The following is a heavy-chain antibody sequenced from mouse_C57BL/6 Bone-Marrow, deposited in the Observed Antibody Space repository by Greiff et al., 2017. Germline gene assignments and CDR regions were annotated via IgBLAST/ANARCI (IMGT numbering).Heavy chain of an antibody. CDR1: GYAFTNYL. CDR3: ARGGGFAY. J-gene: IGHJ3*01. CDR2: INPGSGGT. Sequence: VKLQQSGAELVRPGTSVKVSCKASGYAFTNYLIEWVKQRPGRGLEWVGVINPGSGGTNYNEKFKGKATLTADKSSSTAYMQLSSLTSEDSAGYCCARGGGFAYWGQGTLVTVSA. V-gene: IGHV1-54*01.